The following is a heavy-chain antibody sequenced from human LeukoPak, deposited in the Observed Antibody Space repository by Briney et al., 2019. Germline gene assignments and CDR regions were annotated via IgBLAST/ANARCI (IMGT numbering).Heavy chain of an antibody. V-gene: IGHV1-8*03. D-gene: IGHD2-15*01. CDR2: MNPNSGNT. CDR3: ARGVEYCSGGSCYPFDY. CDR1: GYTFTSYD. Sequence: ASVKVSCKASGYTFTSYDINWVRQATGQGLEWMGWMNPNSGNTGYAQKFQGRVTITRNTSVSTAYTELSSLRSEDTAVYYCARGVEYCSGGSCYPFDYWGQGTLVTVSS. J-gene: IGHJ4*02.